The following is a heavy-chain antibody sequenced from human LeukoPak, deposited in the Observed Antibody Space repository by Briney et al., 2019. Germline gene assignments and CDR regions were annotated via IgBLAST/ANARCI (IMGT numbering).Heavy chain of an antibody. J-gene: IGHJ2*01. D-gene: IGHD6-13*01. V-gene: IGHV3-11*06. CDR1: GFNFNDYF. CDR2: ITTSEDYT. Sequence: GGTLRLSCAASGFNFNDYFMTWIRQAPGKGLEWISYITTSEDYTNYADSVRGRFTVSRDNTKNSLYLQMNSLRDEDTAVYYCARRAGAAAAALRHFDLWGRGTLVSVSS. CDR3: ARRAGAAAAALRHFDL.